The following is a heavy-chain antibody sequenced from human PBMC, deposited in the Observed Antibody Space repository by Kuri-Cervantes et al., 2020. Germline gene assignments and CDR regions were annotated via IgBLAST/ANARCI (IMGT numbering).Heavy chain of an antibody. CDR2: INEDGSEK. Sequence: GESLKISCAASGFTFSTYWMTWVRQAPGKGLEWVANINEDGSEKNYVDSVKGRFTISRDNAKNSLYLQMNSLRAEDTALYYCAKDRKPTAINAFDIWGQGTTVTVSS. J-gene: IGHJ3*02. CDR1: GFTFSTYW. CDR3: AKDRKPTAINAFDI. D-gene: IGHD2-21*02. V-gene: IGHV3-7*03.